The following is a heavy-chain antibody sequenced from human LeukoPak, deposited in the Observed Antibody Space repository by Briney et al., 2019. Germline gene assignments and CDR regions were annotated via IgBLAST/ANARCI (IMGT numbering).Heavy chain of an antibody. J-gene: IGHJ4*02. CDR3: ARHEGILSLLYYFDY. CDR1: GGSISSYY. D-gene: IGHD3-16*01. V-gene: IGHV4-59*08. CDR2: IYYSGST. Sequence: PSETLSLTCTVSGGSISSYYWSWIRQPPGKGLEWLGYIYYSGSTNYNPSLKSRVTISVDTSKNQFSLKLASVTAADTAVYYCARHEGILSLLYYFDYWGQGTLVTVSS.